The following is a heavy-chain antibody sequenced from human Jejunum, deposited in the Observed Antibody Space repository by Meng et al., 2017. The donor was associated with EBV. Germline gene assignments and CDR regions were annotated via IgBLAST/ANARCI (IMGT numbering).Heavy chain of an antibody. CDR3: AGNGYYALEY. V-gene: IGHV4-4*02. J-gene: IGHJ4*02. CDR2: IYHGWGT. CDR1: GGSIRDNDW. D-gene: IGHD3-22*01. Sequence: LQRPGQKMGKPSGTLFPPCFVAGGSIRDNDWWRWGPQPPGKGLGWLGEIYHGWGTNYNPSLESRVTISVDKSKNQFSLKLNSVTVADTAVYYCAGNGYYALEYWGPGILVTVSS.